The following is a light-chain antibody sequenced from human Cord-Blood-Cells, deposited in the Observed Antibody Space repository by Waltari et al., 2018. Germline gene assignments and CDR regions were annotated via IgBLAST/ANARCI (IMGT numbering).Light chain of an antibody. J-gene: IGKJ2*01. CDR1: QSLLHSNGYNY. CDR3: MQALQTPYT. Sequence: IVMTQSPLSLPVTPGEPAHIPCRSSQSLLHSNGYNYLDWYLQKPGQSPQLLIYLGSNRASGVPDRFSGSGSGTDFTLKISRVEAEDVGVYYCMQALQTPYTFGQGTKLEIK. CDR2: LGS. V-gene: IGKV2-28*01.